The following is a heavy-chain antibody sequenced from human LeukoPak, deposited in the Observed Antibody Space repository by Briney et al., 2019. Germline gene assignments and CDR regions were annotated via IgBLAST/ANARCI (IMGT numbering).Heavy chain of an antibody. CDR2: KDYSGST. D-gene: IGHD7-27*01. V-gene: IGHV4-59*01. J-gene: IGHJ4*02. Sequence: SETLSLTCTVSGGSISRYYWSWIRQPPGKGLEWIGYKDYSGSTNYNRSLKSRVTISLEMSKHQFSLNLTSVTAADTAVYYCATNTGTVFDYWGQGALVTVSS. CDR1: GGSISRYY. CDR3: ATNTGTVFDY.